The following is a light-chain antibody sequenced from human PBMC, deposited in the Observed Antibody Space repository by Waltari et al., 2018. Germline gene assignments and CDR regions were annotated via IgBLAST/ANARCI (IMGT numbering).Light chain of an antibody. V-gene: IGKV4-1*01. CDR3: QQYYATPYT. Sequence: DIVLTQSPDPLAVAPGERATINCKSSESILYYSNNKNYVAWYQQRPGQPPKLLIHWASIRESGVPDRFSGSESGTDFTLTISSLQAEDVALYFCQQYYATPYTFGQGTKVEIK. J-gene: IGKJ2*01. CDR2: WAS. CDR1: ESILYYSNNKNY.